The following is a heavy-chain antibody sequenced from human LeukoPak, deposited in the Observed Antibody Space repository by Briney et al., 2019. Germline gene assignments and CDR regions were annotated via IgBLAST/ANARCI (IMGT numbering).Heavy chain of an antibody. V-gene: IGHV3-53*01. CDR1: GFTVSRNY. J-gene: IGHJ4*02. CDR2: VYSNNST. D-gene: IGHD4-17*01. CDR3: ARGPYGDSPFDY. Sequence: GGSLRLSCAASGFTVSRNYMTWVRQAPGKGLEWVSVVYSNNSTYYADSVKGRFTISRDNSKNTLYLQMNSLRAEDTAVYYCARGPYGDSPFDYWGQGTLVTVSS.